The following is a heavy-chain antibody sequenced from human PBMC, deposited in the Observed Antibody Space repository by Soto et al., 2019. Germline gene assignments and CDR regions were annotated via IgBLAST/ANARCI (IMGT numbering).Heavy chain of an antibody. CDR3: ARDTQDDYTHYYYYYGMDV. J-gene: IGHJ6*02. CDR1: GFTFSSYA. CDR2: ISYDGSNK. V-gene: IGHV3-30-3*01. D-gene: IGHD4-4*01. Sequence: QVQLVESGGGVVQPGRSLRLSCAASGFTFSSYAMHWVRQAPGKGLEWVAVISYDGSNKYYADSVKGRFTISRDNSKNKLYLQRNSLRAEDTAVYYCARDTQDDYTHYYYYYGMDVWGQGTTVTVSS.